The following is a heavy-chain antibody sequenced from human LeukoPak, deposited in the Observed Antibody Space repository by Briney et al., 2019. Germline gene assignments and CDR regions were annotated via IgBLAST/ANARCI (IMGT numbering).Heavy chain of an antibody. CDR2: ISGGDDST. D-gene: IGHD2-15*01. V-gene: IGHV3-23*01. J-gene: IGHJ6*02. CDR3: AKNARYCSGTTCYYYYGLDV. CDR1: GFSFSNYA. Sequence: GGSLRLSCAASGFSFSNYAMNRVRQAPGKGLEWVSAISGGDDSTYYADSVRGRFTISRDNSKNTLYLQMNSLRAEDTAVYYCAKNARYCSGTTCYYYYGLDVWGQGTTVTVSS.